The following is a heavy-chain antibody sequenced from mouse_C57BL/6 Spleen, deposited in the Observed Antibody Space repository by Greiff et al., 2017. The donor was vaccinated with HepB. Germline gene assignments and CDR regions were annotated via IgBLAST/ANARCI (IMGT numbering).Heavy chain of an antibody. J-gene: IGHJ2*01. CDR3: ARRGYDEDY. CDR2: IYPGSGST. D-gene: IGHD2-2*01. CDR1: GYTFTSYW. V-gene: IGHV1-55*01. Sequence: QVQLQQPGAELVKPGASVKMSCKASGYTFTSYWITWVKQRPGQGLEWIGDIYPGSGSTNYNEKFKSKATLTVDTSSSTSYMQLSILTSEDSAVYYCARRGYDEDYWGQGTTLTVSS.